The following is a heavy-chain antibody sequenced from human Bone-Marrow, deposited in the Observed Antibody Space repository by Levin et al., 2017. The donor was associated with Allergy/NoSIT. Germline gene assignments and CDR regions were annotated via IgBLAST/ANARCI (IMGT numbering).Heavy chain of an antibody. J-gene: IGHJ4*01. V-gene: IGHV3-15*01. Sequence: SGGSLRLSCVTSGFIFTDAWMTWVRQAPGKGLEWVGRIKSKSDGGTADHSAPVKGRFAISRDDSKKTVFLQMNNLKIEDTGVYYCATPNRYHIDYWGQGTLVTVS. CDR1: GFIFTDAW. CDR2: IKSKSDGGTA. D-gene: IGHD3-16*02. CDR3: ATPNRYHIDY.